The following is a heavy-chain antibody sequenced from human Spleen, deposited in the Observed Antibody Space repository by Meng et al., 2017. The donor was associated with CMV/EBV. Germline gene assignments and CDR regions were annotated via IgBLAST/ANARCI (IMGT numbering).Heavy chain of an antibody. Sequence: LRLSCAASGFIFSDYGMHWVRQATGKGLEWVAVISYDGSTKYYADSAEGRFTISRDNLKYVVYLQMNSLRAEDTAVYYCAKDLRLFDDWGQGTLVTVSS. J-gene: IGHJ4*02. D-gene: IGHD5/OR15-5a*01. V-gene: IGHV3-30*18. CDR1: GFIFSDYG. CDR2: ISYDGSTK. CDR3: AKDLRLFDD.